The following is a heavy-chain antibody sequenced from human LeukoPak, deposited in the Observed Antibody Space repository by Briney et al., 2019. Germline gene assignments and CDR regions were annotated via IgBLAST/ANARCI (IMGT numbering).Heavy chain of an antibody. CDR1: GGTFISYA. D-gene: IGHD4-17*01. J-gene: IGHJ4*02. Sequence: AVKVSCKASGGTFISYAISWVRQAPGQGREWMGRIIPIFDTANYAQKFQGRVTITTDESTSRAYIELSSLRSEDTAVYYCARESIYGDYEGTRDYWGQGTLVTVSS. V-gene: IGHV1-69*05. CDR3: ARESIYGDYEGTRDY. CDR2: IIPIFDTA.